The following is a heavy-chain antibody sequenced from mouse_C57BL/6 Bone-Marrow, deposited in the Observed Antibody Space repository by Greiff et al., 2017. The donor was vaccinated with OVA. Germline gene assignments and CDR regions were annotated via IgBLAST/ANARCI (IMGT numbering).Heavy chain of an antibody. V-gene: IGHV1-81*01. CDR3: ARYYDGYYVRY. J-gene: IGHJ2*01. CDR1: GYTFTSYG. Sequence: VQLQQPGAELVKPGASVKLSCKASGYTFTSYGISWVKQRTGQGLEWIGEIYPRSGNTYYNEKFKGKATLTADKSSSTAYMELRSLTSEDSAVYFCARYYDGYYVRYWGQGTTLTVSS. CDR2: IYPRSGNT. D-gene: IGHD2-3*01.